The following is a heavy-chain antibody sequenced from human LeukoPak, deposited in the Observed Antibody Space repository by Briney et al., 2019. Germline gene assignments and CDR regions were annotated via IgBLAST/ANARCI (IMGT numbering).Heavy chain of an antibody. CDR2: IFYSGSA. D-gene: IGHD3-10*01. Sequence: SETLSLTCTVSGGSISSGDYYWNWIRQHPEKSLEWIGYIFYSGSAYYNLSLKSRVTISVDTSKNQFSLKLSSVTAADTAVYYCARGSTLIRGFDYWGQGTLVTVSS. CDR3: ARGSTLIRGFDY. V-gene: IGHV4-31*03. J-gene: IGHJ4*02. CDR1: GGSISSGDYY.